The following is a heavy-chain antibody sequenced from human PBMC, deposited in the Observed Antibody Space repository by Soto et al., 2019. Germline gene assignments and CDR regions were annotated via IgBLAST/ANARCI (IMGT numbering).Heavy chain of an antibody. Sequence: QVKLVQSGAEVKKPGASVKVSCKASGYTFTSYAMHWGRQAPGQRLEWMGWINAGNGNTKYSQKFQGRVTITGDTSTITGYIVLSRLRAEDTAVYYCARDVGATGDWGKGTMVIVCS. CDR2: INAGNGNT. J-gene: IGHJ4*02. CDR3: ARDVGATGD. CDR1: GYTFTSYA. V-gene: IGHV1-3*01. D-gene: IGHD1-26*01.